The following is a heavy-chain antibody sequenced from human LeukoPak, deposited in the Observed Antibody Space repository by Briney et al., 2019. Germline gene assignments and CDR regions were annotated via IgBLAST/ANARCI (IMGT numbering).Heavy chain of an antibody. D-gene: IGHD2-2*01. J-gene: IGHJ6*02. CDR2: IYPGDSDT. V-gene: IGHV5-51*01. CDR3: ARRQGCSSTSCPPDS. CDR1: GYSFTTYW. Sequence: TGESLKISCRGSGYSFTTYWIGWVRQMPGKGLEWMGIIYPGDSDTRYSPSFQGQVTMSADKSINTAYLRWSSLKASDTAMYYCARRQGCSSTSCPPDSWGQGTTVTVPS.